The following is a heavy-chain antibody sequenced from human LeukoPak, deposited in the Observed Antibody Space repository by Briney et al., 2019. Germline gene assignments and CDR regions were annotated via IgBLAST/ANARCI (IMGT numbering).Heavy chain of an antibody. J-gene: IGHJ4*02. V-gene: IGHV1-69*05. CDR1: GGTFSSYA. CDR3: AGGTGTYAPHFDY. CDR2: IIPIFGTA. Sequence: SVKVSCKASGGTFSSYAINWVRQAPGQGLEWMGGIIPIFGTANYAQKFQGRVTITTDESTSTAYMELCSLRPEDTAVYYCAGGTGTYAPHFDYWGQGTLVTVYS. D-gene: IGHD1-1*01.